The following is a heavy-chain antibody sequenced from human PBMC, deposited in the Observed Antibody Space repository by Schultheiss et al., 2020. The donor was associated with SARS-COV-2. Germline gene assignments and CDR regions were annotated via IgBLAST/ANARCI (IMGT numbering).Heavy chain of an antibody. CDR2: ISSSSSYI. D-gene: IGHD5-12*01. CDR3: ARDRGGYDSYYFDY. Sequence: GGSLRLSFAASGFTFSSYSMNWVRQAPGKGLEWVSSISSSSSYIYYADSVKGRFTISRDNAKNSLYLQMNSLRAEDTAVYYCARDRGGYDSYYFDYWGQGTLVTVSS. V-gene: IGHV3-21*01. J-gene: IGHJ4*02. CDR1: GFTFSSYS.